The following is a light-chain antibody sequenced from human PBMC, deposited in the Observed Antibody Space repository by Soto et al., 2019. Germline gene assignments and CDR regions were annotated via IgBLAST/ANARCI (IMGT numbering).Light chain of an antibody. CDR3: QHYNSYSEA. V-gene: IGKV1-5*03. J-gene: IGKJ1*01. CDR1: QTISSW. Sequence: DIQITHSPSSLSASVLYRVTITCRASQTISSWLAWYQQKPGKAPKLLIYKASTLKSGVPSRFSGSGSGTEFTLTISSLQPDDFATYYCQHYNSYSEAFGQGTKVDIK. CDR2: KAS.